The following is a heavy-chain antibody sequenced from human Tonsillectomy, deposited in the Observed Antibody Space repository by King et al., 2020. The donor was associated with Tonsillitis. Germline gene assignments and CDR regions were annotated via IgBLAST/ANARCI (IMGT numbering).Heavy chain of an antibody. V-gene: IGHV3-30-3*01. Sequence: VQLVESGGGVVQPGRSLRLSCAASGFTFSSYAMHWVRQAPGKGLEWVAVISYDGSNKYYADSVKGRFTISRDNSKNTMYLQMNSLRAEDTAVYYCARDQKGTYYYDSSGPPHDYWGQGTLVTVSS. D-gene: IGHD3-22*01. CDR3: ARDQKGTYYYDSSGPPHDY. CDR1: GFTFSSYA. J-gene: IGHJ4*02. CDR2: ISYDGSNK.